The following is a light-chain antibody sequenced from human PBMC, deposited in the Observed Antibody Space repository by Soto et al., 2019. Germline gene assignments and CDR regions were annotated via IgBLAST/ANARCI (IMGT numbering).Light chain of an antibody. J-gene: IGKJ1*01. Sequence: AIKMTQSPSSLSASVGDRVTITCRASQGIRNDLGWYQQKPGKAPKLLIYAASSLQSGVPSRFSGSRSGADFTLTISSLQPEDSAVYYCQHRIDWWTFGQGTKVDI. V-gene: IGKV1-6*01. CDR3: QHRIDWWT. CDR1: QGIRND. CDR2: AAS.